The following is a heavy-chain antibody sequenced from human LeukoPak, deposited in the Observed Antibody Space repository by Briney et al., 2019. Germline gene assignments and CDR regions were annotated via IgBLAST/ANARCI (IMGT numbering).Heavy chain of an antibody. D-gene: IGHD2-2*01. V-gene: IGHV1-2*02. J-gene: IGHJ3*02. CDR2: INPNSGGT. CDR1: GYTFTGYY. Sequence: EASVKVSCKASGYTFTGYYMHWVRQAPGQGLEWMGWINPNSGGTNYAQKFQGRVTMTRDMSISTAYMELSRLRSDDTAVYYCARYCSSTSCFPGYPDAFDIWGQGTMVTVSS. CDR3: ARYCSSTSCFPGYPDAFDI.